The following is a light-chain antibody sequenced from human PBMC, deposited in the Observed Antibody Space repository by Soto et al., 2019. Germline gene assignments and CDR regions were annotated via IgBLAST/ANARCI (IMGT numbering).Light chain of an antibody. CDR3: QQRSNWLPYS. V-gene: IGKV3-11*01. CDR2: DAS. J-gene: IGKJ2*01. Sequence: EIVLTQSPATLSLSPGDRATLSCRASRSVSSSLAWYQQKPGQAPRLLIYDASNRATGIPARFSGSGSGTDFTLTISSLEPEDFAVYYCQQRSNWLPYSFGQGTKLEIK. CDR1: RSVSSS.